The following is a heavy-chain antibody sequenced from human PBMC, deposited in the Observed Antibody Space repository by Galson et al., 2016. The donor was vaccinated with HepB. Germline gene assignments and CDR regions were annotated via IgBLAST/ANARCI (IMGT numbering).Heavy chain of an antibody. CDR1: AGFIPDTY. CDR3: ARGGTLYLRY. D-gene: IGHD3-16*01. J-gene: IGHJ4*02. CDR2: VSYSGTT. V-gene: IGHV4-59*01. Sequence: EPLSLTCTVSAGFIPDTYWSWIRQSPGKGLEWIGYVSYSGTTAYNPSLRTRVTISIDTSKNQFSLNLNSVTAADTARYYCARGGTLYLRYWGQGTLITVSS.